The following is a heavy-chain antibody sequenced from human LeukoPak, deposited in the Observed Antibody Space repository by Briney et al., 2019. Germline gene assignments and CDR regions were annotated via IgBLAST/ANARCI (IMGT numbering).Heavy chain of an antibody. CDR2: ISGSGAYT. J-gene: IGHJ4*02. V-gene: IGHV3-23*01. D-gene: IGHD3-10*01. Sequence: PGGSLRLSCAASGFTFSSYAMSWVRQAPGKGLEWVSAISGSGAYTYYADSVKGRFTISRDNSKNTLYLQMSSLTAEDTAVYYCAKDLWFGELRGTYDYWGQGTLVTVSS. CDR3: AKDLWFGELRGTYDY. CDR1: GFTFSSYA.